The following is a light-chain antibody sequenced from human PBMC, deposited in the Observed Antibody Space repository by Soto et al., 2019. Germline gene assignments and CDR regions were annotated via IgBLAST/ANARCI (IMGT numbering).Light chain of an antibody. Sequence: DIQMTQSPSTLSASVGDRVTITCRASQSIGRWLAWYQQKPGKAPRLLIHDFSTLQSGVPSRFSGSGSGTEFTLTISSLQPDDFASYYCLQYDSRYTFGQGTKVEIK. CDR1: QSIGRW. V-gene: IGKV1-5*01. CDR2: DFS. CDR3: LQYDSRYT. J-gene: IGKJ2*01.